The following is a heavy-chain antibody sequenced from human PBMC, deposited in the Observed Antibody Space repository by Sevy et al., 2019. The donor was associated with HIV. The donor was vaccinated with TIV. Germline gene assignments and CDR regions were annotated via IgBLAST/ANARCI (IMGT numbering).Heavy chain of an antibody. Sequence: ASVKVSCKASGYTFTSYAMHWVRQAPGQRLEWMGWINAGNGNTKYSQKFQGRVTITRDTSGSTAYMELSSLRSKDTAVYYCARDFWGRDGYCSGGSCYSPYYYYYGIDVWGQGTTVTVSS. CDR2: INAGNGNT. CDR1: GYTFTSYA. V-gene: IGHV1-3*01. CDR3: ARDFWGRDGYCSGGSCYSPYYYYYGIDV. D-gene: IGHD2-15*01. J-gene: IGHJ6*02.